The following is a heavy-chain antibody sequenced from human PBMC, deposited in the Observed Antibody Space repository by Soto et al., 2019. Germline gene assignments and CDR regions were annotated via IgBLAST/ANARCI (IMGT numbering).Heavy chain of an antibody. CDR1: GYSFTSYW. D-gene: IGHD2-2*01. CDR3: ARHIHCSSTSCYEGQNRHYYYYYMDV. CDR2: IYPGDSDT. J-gene: IGHJ6*03. V-gene: IGHV5-51*01. Sequence: GESLKISCKGSGYSFTSYWIGWVRQMPGKGLEWMGIIYPGDSDTRYSPSFQDQVTISADKSISTAYLQWSSLKASDTAMYYCARHIHCSSTSCYEGQNRHYYYYYMDVWGKGTTVTVSS.